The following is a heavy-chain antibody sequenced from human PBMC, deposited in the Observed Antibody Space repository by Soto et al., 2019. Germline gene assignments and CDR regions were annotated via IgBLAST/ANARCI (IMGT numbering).Heavy chain of an antibody. CDR1: GFTVSSNY. V-gene: IGHV3-53*01. J-gene: IGHJ5*02. CDR3: AKENRDYDILTGRFDP. CDR2: IYSGGST. Sequence: GGSLRLSCAACGFTVSSNYMSWVRQAPGKGLEWVSVIYSGGSTYYADSVKGRFTISRDNSKNTLYLQMNSLRAEDTAVYYCAKENRDYDILTGRFDPWGQGTLVTVSS. D-gene: IGHD3-9*01.